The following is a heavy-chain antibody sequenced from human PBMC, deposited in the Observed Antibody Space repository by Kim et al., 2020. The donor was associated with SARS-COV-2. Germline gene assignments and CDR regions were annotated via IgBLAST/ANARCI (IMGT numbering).Heavy chain of an antibody. D-gene: IGHD3-22*01. CDR3: ARSRITMIMDV. V-gene: IGHV4-39*01. Sequence: YYNPSLKSRVTISVDTSKNQFSLKLSSVTAADTAVYYCARSRITMIMDVWGQGTTVTVSS. J-gene: IGHJ6*02.